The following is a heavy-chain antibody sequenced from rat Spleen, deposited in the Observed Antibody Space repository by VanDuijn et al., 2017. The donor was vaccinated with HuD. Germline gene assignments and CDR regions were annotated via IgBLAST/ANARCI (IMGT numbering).Heavy chain of an antibody. CDR3: ARSDGTHYYLPFAY. Sequence: EVQLQESGPGLVKPSQSLSLTCSVTGHSISSGYRWNWIRKFPGNELEWMGYINSAGSTIYNPSLQSRISITRDTSRNHFFLQVNSVTTEDTATYYCARSDGTHYYLPFAYWGQGTLVTVSS. D-gene: IGHD1-12*02. J-gene: IGHJ3*01. CDR1: GHSISSGYR. CDR2: INSAGST. V-gene: IGHV3-3*01.